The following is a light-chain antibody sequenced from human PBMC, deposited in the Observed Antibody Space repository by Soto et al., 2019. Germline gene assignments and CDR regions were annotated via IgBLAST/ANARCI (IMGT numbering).Light chain of an antibody. Sequence: ILLTQSPGTLSLSPGERATLSCRASQSVSSTYLAWYQHKPGQAPRLLIYGASTRVTGIPDRFSGSGSGTDFTLTISRLEPEDFAVYYCQQYGSSPTFGQGTKVEIK. CDR2: GAS. CDR1: QSVSSTY. CDR3: QQYGSSPT. V-gene: IGKV3-20*01. J-gene: IGKJ1*01.